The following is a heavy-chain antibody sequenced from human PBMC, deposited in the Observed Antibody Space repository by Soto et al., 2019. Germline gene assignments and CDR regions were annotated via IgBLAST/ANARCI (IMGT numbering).Heavy chain of an antibody. CDR3: LYSSSWYYFDY. CDR2: VYYSGST. CDR1: SGSINSNY. D-gene: IGHD6-13*01. V-gene: IGHV4-59*08. J-gene: IGHJ4*02. Sequence: QVHLQESGPGLVKPSETLSLTCTVSSGSINSNYWSWIRQPPGKGLEWIGYVYYSGSTNYNPSLTRRATLSVTRSKNQFSLKVSSVTAADTAVYYCLYSSSWYYFDYWGQGMLVTVSS.